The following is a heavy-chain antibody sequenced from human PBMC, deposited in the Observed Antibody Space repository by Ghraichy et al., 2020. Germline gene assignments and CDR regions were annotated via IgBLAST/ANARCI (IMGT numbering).Heavy chain of an antibody. V-gene: IGHV4-38-2*02. Sequence: SETLSLTCTVSGYSISSGYYWGWIRQPPGKGLEWIGYIYYNGNTNYNPSLKSRVTISKDTSNNQFSLRLSSVTAADTAVYYCARGLNSGHYYYYYYMDVWGKGTTVTVSS. CDR2: IYYNGNT. CDR3: ARGLNSGHYYYYYYMDV. D-gene: IGHD1-26*01. CDR1: GYSISSGYY. J-gene: IGHJ6*03.